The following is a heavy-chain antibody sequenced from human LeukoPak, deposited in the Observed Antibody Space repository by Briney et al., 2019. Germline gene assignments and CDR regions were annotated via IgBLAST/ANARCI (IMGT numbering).Heavy chain of an antibody. Sequence: GGSLRLSCAASGFTFSNAWMSWVRQAPGKGLEWVGRIKSKTDGGTTDYAAPVKGRFTISRDDSKNTLYLQMNSLKTEDTGLYYCKAVVATGHFDYWGQVTLVTVCS. J-gene: IGHJ4*02. CDR1: GFTFSNAW. V-gene: IGHV3-15*01. D-gene: IGHD2-15*01. CDR2: IKSKTDGGTT. CDR3: KAVVATGHFDY.